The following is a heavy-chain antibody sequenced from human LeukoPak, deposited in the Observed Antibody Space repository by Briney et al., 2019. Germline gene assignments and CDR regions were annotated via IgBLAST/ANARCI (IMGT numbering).Heavy chain of an antibody. D-gene: IGHD6-19*01. CDR2: IWHDGSRN. CDR3: ARALYSGAWHGGDH. Sequence: GGSLRLSCAAYGFTFSGYGMHWVRQAPGKGLEWVAVIWHDGSRNYYADSVKGRFTISRDNSKNMLYPQMNSLRAEDTAVYYCARALYSGAWHGGDHWGQGALVTVSS. V-gene: IGHV3-33*01. J-gene: IGHJ4*02. CDR1: GFTFSGYG.